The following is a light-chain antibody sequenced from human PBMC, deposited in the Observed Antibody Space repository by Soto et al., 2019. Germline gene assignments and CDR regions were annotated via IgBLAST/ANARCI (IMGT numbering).Light chain of an antibody. CDR3: QHRGKWPRT. J-gene: IGKJ2*01. V-gene: IGKV3-11*01. CDR2: GAS. Sequence: EIVLTQSPATLSLSPGERVTLSCRASQSVGSYSAWYQQKPGQAPRLLIYGASNRATGIPARFSGSGSGTDFSLTISSLESEDFAVYYCQHRGKWPRTFGQGTKLEIK. CDR1: QSVGSY.